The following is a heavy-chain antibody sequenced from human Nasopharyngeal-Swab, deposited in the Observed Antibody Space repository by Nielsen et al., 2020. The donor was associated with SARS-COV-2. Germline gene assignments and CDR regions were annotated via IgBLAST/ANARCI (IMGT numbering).Heavy chain of an antibody. CDR1: GFTFRSSW. D-gene: IGHD7-27*01. J-gene: IGHJ4*02. Sequence: GESLKTSCAGSGFTFRSSWLHWVRQAPGAGLVWVARLNGDATTVDYADSVKGRFTISRDNAKNTLYLQMNGLRDEDTAIYYCARAGEYRFDYWGQGTLVTVSS. V-gene: IGHV3-74*01. CDR3: ARAGEYRFDY. CDR2: LNGDATTV.